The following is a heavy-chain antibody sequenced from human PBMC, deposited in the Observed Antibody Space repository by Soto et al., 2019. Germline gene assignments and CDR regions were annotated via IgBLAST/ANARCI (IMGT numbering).Heavy chain of an antibody. D-gene: IGHD6-13*01. Sequence: QVQLVQSGAEVKKPGASVKVSCKASGYTFTSYAMHLVRQAPGQRLERMGWINAGNGNTKYSQKFQGRVTITRDTSASTAYMELSSLRSEDTAVYYCARVAAGTGDYYYYGMDVWGQGTTVTVSS. CDR2: INAGNGNT. CDR3: ARVAAGTGDYYYYGMDV. CDR1: GYTFTSYA. J-gene: IGHJ6*02. V-gene: IGHV1-3*01.